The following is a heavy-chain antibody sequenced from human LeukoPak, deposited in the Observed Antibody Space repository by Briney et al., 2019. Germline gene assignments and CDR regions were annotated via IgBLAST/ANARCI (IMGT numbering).Heavy chain of an antibody. V-gene: IGHV3-7*01. CDR3: ARDHARDGYNF. CDR1: EFTFSSYW. Sequence: GGSLRLSCAASEFTFSSYWMNWVRQAPGKGLEWVANIKQDGSEKYYVDSVKGRFTISRDNAQNSLYLQMNSLRVENTAVYYCARDHARDGYNFWGQGTLVTVSS. D-gene: IGHD5-24*01. J-gene: IGHJ4*02. CDR2: IKQDGSEK.